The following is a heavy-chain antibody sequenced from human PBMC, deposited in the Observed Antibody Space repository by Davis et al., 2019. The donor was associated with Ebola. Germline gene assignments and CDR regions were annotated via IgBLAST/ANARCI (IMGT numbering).Heavy chain of an antibody. V-gene: IGHV3-11*06. Sequence: GGSLRLSCAASGFTFSDYYMSWIRQAPGKGLEWVSYISSSSSYTNYADSVKGRFTISRDNAKNSLYLQMNSLRAEDTAVYYCARVFGPYYDSSGYYYGRHFDYWGQGTLVTVSS. CDR2: ISSSSSYT. D-gene: IGHD3-22*01. J-gene: IGHJ4*02. CDR1: GFTFSDYY. CDR3: ARVFGPYYDSSGYYYGRHFDY.